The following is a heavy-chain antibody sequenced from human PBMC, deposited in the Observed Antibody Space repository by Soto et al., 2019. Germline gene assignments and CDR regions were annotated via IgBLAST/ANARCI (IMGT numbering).Heavy chain of an antibody. V-gene: IGHV3-74*01. CDR2: INSDGSST. CDR1: GFTFSSYW. Sequence: GGSLRLSCAASGFTFSSYWMHWVRQAPGKGLVWVSRINSDGSSTSYADSVKGRFTISRDNAKNSLYLQMNSLRVEDTAVYFCAKDPNHDSWSGYSGTGWFDPWGPGTLVTVSS. J-gene: IGHJ5*02. D-gene: IGHD3-3*01. CDR3: AKDPNHDSWSGYSGTGWFDP.